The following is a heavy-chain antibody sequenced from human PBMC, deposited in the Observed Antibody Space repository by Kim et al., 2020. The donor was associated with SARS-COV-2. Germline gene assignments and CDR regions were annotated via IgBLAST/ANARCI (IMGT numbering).Heavy chain of an antibody. J-gene: IGHJ4*02. V-gene: IGHV3-30*18. CDR3: AKDRVPVGAPTVVDF. CDR2: ISFNGVYK. Sequence: KGLEWRAFISFNGVYKNYADSVKGRFTISRDNSKNTLYLQMNSLRGEDTAIYYCAKDRVPVGAPTVVDFWGQGALVTVSS. D-gene: IGHD1-26*01.